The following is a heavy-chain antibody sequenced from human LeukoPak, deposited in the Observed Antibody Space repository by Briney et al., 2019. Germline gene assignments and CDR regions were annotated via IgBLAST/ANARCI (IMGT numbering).Heavy chain of an antibody. D-gene: IGHD3-9*01. Sequence: GGSLRLSCAASGFTFNNAWMSWVRQAPGKGPEWVGRIKSKIDGGTTDYAAPVKGRFTISRDDSQNTLFLRMSSLKTEDTAVYHCTTDRRHDILTGYYRGWFDPWGQGILVTVSS. CDR1: GFTFNNAW. V-gene: IGHV3-15*01. CDR2: IKSKIDGGTT. CDR3: TTDRRHDILTGYYRGWFDP. J-gene: IGHJ5*02.